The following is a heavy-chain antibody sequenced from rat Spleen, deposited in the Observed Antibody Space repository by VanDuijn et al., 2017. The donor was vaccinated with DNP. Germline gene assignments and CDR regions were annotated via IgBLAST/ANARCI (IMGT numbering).Heavy chain of an antibody. CDR2: INYSGRN. Sequence: EVQLQESGPGLVKPSQSLSLTCSVTDYSITNNYWGWIRKFPGNEMEWIGHINYSGRNSYNPSLKSRISITRDTSKNQFFLQLNSVTTEDTATYYCARYGWELGFDYWGQGVMVTVSS. CDR1: DYSITNNY. V-gene: IGHV3-1*01. D-gene: IGHD5-1*01. J-gene: IGHJ2*01. CDR3: ARYGWELGFDY.